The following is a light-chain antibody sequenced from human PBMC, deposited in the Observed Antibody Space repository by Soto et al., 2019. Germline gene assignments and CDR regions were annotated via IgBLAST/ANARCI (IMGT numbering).Light chain of an antibody. V-gene: IGLV2-14*03. CDR2: DVT. CDR1: SRDVGSYNY. CDR3: SSYTSNNTRV. J-gene: IGLJ2*01. Sequence: QSALTQPASVSGSPGQSITISCTGTSRDVGSYNYVYWYQQHPGKAPQLMIYDVTIRPSGVSNRFSGSKSGNTASLAISGLQAEDEAHYYCSSYTSNNTRVFGGGTKLTVL.